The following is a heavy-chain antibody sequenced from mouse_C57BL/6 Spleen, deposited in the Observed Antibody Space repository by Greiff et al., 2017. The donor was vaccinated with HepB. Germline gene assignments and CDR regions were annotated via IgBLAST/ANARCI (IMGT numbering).Heavy chain of an antibody. D-gene: IGHD2-3*01. CDR2: ISSGGSYT. V-gene: IGHV5-6*01. CDR3: ARHDGYGYAMDY. Sequence: EVQLVESGGDLVKPGGSLKLSCAASGFTFSSYGMSWVRQTPDKRLEWVATISSGGSYTYYPDSVKGRFTISRDNAKNTLYLQMSSLKSEDTAMYYCARHDGYGYAMDYWGQGTSVTVSS. CDR1: GFTFSSYG. J-gene: IGHJ4*01.